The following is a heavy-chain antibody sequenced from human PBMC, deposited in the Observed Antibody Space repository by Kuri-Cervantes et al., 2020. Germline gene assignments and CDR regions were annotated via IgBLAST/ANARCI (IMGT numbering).Heavy chain of an antibody. CDR3: ARDRRSPSIAAAGTMGYYYYGMDV. V-gene: IGHV3-33*01. Sequence: GSLKISCAASGFTFSSYGMHWVRQAPGKGLEWVAVIWYDGSNKYYADSVKGRFTISRDNAKNSLYLQMNSLRAEDTAVYYCARDRRSPSIAAAGTMGYYYYGMDVWGQGTTVTVSS. CDR1: GFTFSSYG. D-gene: IGHD6-13*01. J-gene: IGHJ6*02. CDR2: IWYDGSNK.